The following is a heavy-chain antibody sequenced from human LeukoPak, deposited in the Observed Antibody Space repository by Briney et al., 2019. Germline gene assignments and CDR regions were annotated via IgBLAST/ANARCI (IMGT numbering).Heavy chain of an antibody. CDR2: IYTSGST. D-gene: IGHD3-22*01. J-gene: IGHJ4*02. CDR1: GGSISSGSYY. Sequence: PSETLSLTCTVSGGSISSGSYYWSWIRQPAGKGLEWIGRIYTSGSTNYNPSLKSRVTISVDTSKNQFSLKLSSVTAADTAVYYCARDLLNYYDSSALGYWGQGTLVTVSS. V-gene: IGHV4-61*02. CDR3: ARDLLNYYDSSALGY.